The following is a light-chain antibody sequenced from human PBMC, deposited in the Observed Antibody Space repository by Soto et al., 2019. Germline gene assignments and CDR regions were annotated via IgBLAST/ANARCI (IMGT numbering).Light chain of an antibody. Sequence: QSVLTQPPSASGTPGQRVTISCSGSSSNIGTKTVNWYQQLPGAAPKLLIYSDNQRPSGVPDRFSVSKSGTSASLAISGLQSDDEADYYCAAWDDSLNGYVFGAGTKVTVL. CDR3: AAWDDSLNGYV. CDR2: SDN. CDR1: SSNIGTKT. V-gene: IGLV1-44*01. J-gene: IGLJ1*01.